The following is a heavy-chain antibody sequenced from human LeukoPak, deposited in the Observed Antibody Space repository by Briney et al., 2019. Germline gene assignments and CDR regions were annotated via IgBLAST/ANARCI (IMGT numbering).Heavy chain of an antibody. CDR3: ATYGPLNSGSYQGYFDY. CDR2: FDPEGGET. J-gene: IGHJ4*02. V-gene: IGHV1-24*01. D-gene: IGHD1-26*01. CDR1: GYTLTELS. Sequence: ASVKVSCKVSGYTLTELSMHWVRQAPGKGLEWMGGFDPEGGETIYAQKFQGRGTMTEDTSTDTAYMELSSLRSEDTAVYYCATYGPLNSGSYQGYFDYWGQGTLVTVSS.